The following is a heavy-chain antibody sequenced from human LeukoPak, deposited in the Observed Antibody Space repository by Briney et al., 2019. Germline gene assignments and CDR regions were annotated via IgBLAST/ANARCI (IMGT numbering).Heavy chain of an antibody. CDR2: IYYSGST. V-gene: IGHV4-39*07. CDR3: ARGRYYYGSGSYLFDY. D-gene: IGHD3-10*01. Sequence: SSETLSLTCTVSGGSISSSSYYWGWIPQPPGKGLEWIGSIYYSGSTYYNPSLKSRVTISVDTSKNQFSLKLGSVTAADTAVYYCARGRYYYGSGSYLFDYWGQGTLVTVSS. CDR1: GGSISSSSYY. J-gene: IGHJ4*02.